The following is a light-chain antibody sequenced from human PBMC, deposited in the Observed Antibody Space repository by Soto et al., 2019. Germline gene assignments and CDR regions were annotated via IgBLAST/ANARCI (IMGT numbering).Light chain of an antibody. J-gene: IGKJ5*01. Sequence: DFVMTQSPDSLAVSLVERATINCMSSQSFLSSSNNKNFLAWFQQKQGQPPKXIISWASTRESGVPDRFSGSGSGTDCTLTISSLQAEDVAVYYCQQYHSDPITLGQGTRLEIK. CDR1: QSFLSSSNNKNF. V-gene: IGKV4-1*01. CDR2: WAS. CDR3: QQYHSDPIT.